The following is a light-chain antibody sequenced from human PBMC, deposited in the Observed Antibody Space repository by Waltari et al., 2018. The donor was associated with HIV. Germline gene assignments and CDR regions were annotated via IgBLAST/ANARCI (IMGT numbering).Light chain of an antibody. J-gene: IGKJ2*01. CDR1: QSINTY. V-gene: IGKV1-39*01. CDR2: SAS. Sequence: DIQMTQSPSSLSASLGDRVTITCRASQSINTYLSWYQQRPGKTPKLLIYSASIFQSGVPSRFSGGGSVTDFTLTISSLQPEDFATYYCQQSYSTPYTFGQGTKLEIK. CDR3: QQSYSTPYT.